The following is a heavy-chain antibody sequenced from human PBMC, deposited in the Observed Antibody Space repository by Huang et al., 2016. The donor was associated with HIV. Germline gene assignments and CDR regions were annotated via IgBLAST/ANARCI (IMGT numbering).Heavy chain of an antibody. D-gene: IGHD6-19*01. J-gene: IGHJ4*02. V-gene: IGHV3-74*01. CDR2: INSDGSST. CDR3: ARDSQQWLVEDY. Sequence: EVQLVESGGGLVQPGGSLRLSCAASGFTFSSYWRHVFRQAPGKGLVGVYSINSDGSSTSYADSGKGRFTISRDNAKNTLYLQMNSLRAEDTAVYYCARDSQQWLVEDYWGQGTLVTVSS. CDR1: GFTFSSYW.